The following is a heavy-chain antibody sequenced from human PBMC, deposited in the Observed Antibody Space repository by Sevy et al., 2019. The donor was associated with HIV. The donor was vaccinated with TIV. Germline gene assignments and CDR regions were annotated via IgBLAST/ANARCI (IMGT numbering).Heavy chain of an antibody. CDR2: IYYSGST. CDR1: GGSISSSSYY. J-gene: IGHJ4*02. V-gene: IGHV4-39*01. D-gene: IGHD1-26*01. Sequence: SETLSLTCTVSGGSISSSSYYWGWIRQPPGKGLEWIGSIYYSGSTYYNPSLKSRVTISVDTSKNQFSLELSSVTAADTAVYYCARRGVKWELLPYYFDYWGQGTLVTVSS. CDR3: ARRGVKWELLPYYFDY.